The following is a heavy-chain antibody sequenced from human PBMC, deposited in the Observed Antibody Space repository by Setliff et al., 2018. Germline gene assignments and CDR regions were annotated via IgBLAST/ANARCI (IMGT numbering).Heavy chain of an antibody. CDR2: IYYSGST. CDR1: GGSISSSSYY. D-gene: IGHD3-10*01. Sequence: PSETLSLTCTVSGGSISSSSYYWGWIRQPPGKGLEWIGSIYYSGSTNFNPSLKSRVNISVDTSKSQFSLKMTSVTAADTAVYYCARGRFDGWSFEYYGMDVWGRGTTVTVSS. CDR3: ARGRFDGWSFEYYGMDV. V-gene: IGHV4-39*07. J-gene: IGHJ6*02.